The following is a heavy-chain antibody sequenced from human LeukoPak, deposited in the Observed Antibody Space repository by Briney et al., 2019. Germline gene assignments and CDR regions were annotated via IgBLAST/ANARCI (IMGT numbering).Heavy chain of an antibody. CDR3: ARGLYCSGGSCRFDY. J-gene: IGHJ4*02. Sequence: GESLKISCEGSGYSFTSSSIGWVRQMPGKGLEWMGIIYPGDSDIRYSPSFQGPVTISADKSITTAYLQWSSLKASDTVIYYCARGLYCSGGSCRFDYWGQGTLVTVSS. CDR1: GYSFTSSS. D-gene: IGHD2-15*01. CDR2: IYPGDSDI. V-gene: IGHV5-51*01.